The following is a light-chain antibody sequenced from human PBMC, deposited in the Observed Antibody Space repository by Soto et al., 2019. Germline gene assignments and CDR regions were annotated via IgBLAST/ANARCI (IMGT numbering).Light chain of an antibody. Sequence: QSVLTQPPSASATPGQGVTISWSGSSSNIGRDAVTWYQQLPGSAPKLLIYNNDQRPSGVPDRFSGSRSGTSASLAISGLQSEDEADYHCAVWDGSLNAWVFGGGTKLTVL. CDR2: NND. V-gene: IGLV1-44*01. J-gene: IGLJ3*02. CDR3: AVWDGSLNAWV. CDR1: SSNIGRDA.